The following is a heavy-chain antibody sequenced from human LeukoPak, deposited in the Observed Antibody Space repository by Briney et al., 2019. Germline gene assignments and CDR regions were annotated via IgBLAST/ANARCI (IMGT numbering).Heavy chain of an antibody. CDR2: ISSSGSTI. D-gene: IGHD3-10*01. V-gene: IGHV3-48*03. CDR3: AREGSGSYMVYYYYYMDV. J-gene: IGHJ6*03. Sequence: PGGSLRLSCAASGFTFSSYEMNWVRQAPGKGLEWVSYISSSGSTIYYADSVKGRFTISRDNAKNSLYLQMNSLRAEDTAVYYCAREGSGSYMVYYYYYMDVWGKGTTVTISS. CDR1: GFTFSSYE.